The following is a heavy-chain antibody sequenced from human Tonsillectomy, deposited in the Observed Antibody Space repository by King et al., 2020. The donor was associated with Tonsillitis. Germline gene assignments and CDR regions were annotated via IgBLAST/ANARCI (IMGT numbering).Heavy chain of an antibody. CDR3: ARPYDYYMDV. Sequence: VQLVESGAEVKKPGESLRISCTGSGYRFTDYWIDWVRQMPGMGLEWMGRIDPNDSDMNYSPSIQGHVTISVDRSISTAYLQWSSLKASDTAMYYCARPYDYYMDVWGKGTSVIVSS. D-gene: IGHD2-2*01. J-gene: IGHJ6*03. V-gene: IGHV5-10-1*03. CDR2: IDPNDSDM. CDR1: GYRFTDYW.